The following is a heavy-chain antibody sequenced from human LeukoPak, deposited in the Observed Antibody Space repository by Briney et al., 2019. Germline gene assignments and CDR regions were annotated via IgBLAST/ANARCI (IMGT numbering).Heavy chain of an antibody. CDR1: GGTFSSYA. J-gene: IGHJ6*02. CDR3: ARDSGFWSGYGYGMDV. D-gene: IGHD3-3*01. CDR2: VVPIFGTA. V-gene: IGHV1-69*13. Sequence: SVKVSCKASGGTFSSYAISWVRQAPGQGLEWMGGVVPIFGTANYAQKFQGRVTITADESTSTAYMELSSLRSEDTAVYYCARDSGFWSGYGYGMDVWGQGTTVTVSS.